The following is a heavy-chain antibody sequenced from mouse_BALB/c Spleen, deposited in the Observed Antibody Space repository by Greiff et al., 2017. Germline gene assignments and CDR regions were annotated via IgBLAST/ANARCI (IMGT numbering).Heavy chain of an antibody. Sequence: EVQLQESGPSLVKPSQTLSLTCSVTGDSITSGYWNWIRKFPGNKLEYMGYISYSGSTYYNPSLKSRISITRDTSKNQYYLQLNSVTTEDTATYYCARYGAYYYGSSYWYFDVWGAGTTVTVSS. CDR3: ARYGAYYYGSSYWYFDV. CDR1: GDSITSGY. D-gene: IGHD1-1*01. CDR2: ISYSGST. J-gene: IGHJ1*01. V-gene: IGHV3-8*02.